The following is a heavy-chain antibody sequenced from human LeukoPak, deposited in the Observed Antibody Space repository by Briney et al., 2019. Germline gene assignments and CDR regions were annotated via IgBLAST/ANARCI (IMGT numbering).Heavy chain of an antibody. CDR2: ITTYNVNT. CDR1: GSTLTNYG. D-gene: IGHD1-26*01. V-gene: IGHV1-18*01. CDR3: ARLFHSGSYFAGDTCDI. J-gene: IGHJ3*02. Sequence: ASVKVCCKVSGSTLTNYGIGWVRQAPGQGLEWMGWITTYNVNTNDAQNLHGRVSMTTDTSTSTDYMELRSHRSNATAVYSCARLFHSGSYFAGDTCDIWGQGTMVTVSS.